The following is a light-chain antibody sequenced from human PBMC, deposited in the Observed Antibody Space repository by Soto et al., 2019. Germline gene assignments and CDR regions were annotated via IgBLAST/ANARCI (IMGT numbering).Light chain of an antibody. CDR1: SSDVGDYNY. CDR2: EVS. J-gene: IGLJ2*01. CDR3: SSYISNSIVV. V-gene: IGLV2-14*01. Sequence: QSALTQPASVSGSPGQSITISCTGTSSDVGDYNYVSWYQQHPGKPPKLMIYEVSHRLSGVSNRFSGSKSGYTASQTISGLQDEDEADYYCSSYISNSIVVFGGGTKLTVI.